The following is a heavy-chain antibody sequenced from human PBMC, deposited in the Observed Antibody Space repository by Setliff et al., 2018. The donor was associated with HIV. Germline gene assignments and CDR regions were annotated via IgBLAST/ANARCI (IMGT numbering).Heavy chain of an antibody. V-gene: IGHV1-18*01. CDR1: GYTFTSYG. Sequence: ASVKVSCKAPGYTFTSYGISWVRQAPGQGLEWMGWISVYSDNTNYAQKFQGRVTMTTDTSTSTAYMELWSLRSDDTAVYYCARDFYDMGRWFGELRPFDYWGQGTLVTVSS. D-gene: IGHD3-10*01. CDR2: ISVYSDNT. CDR3: ARDFYDMGRWFGELRPFDY. J-gene: IGHJ4*02.